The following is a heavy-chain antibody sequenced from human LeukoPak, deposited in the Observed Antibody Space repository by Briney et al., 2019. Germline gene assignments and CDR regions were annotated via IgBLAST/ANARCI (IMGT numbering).Heavy chain of an antibody. CDR1: GYTFTGYY. D-gene: IGHD6-13*01. CDR3: ARAKGGSSSWLEGYYYYMDV. CDR2: INPNSGDT. J-gene: IGHJ6*03. V-gene: IGHV1-2*02. Sequence: GASVKVSCKASGYTFTGYYMHWVRQAPGQGLEWMGWINPNSGDTNYAQKLQGRVTMTTDTSTSTAYMELRSLRSDDTAVYYCARAKGGSSSWLEGYYYYMDVWGKGTTVTVSS.